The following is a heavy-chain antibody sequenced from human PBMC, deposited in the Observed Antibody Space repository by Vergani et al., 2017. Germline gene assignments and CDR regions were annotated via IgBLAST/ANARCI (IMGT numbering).Heavy chain of an antibody. V-gene: IGHV3-49*05. CDR3: TRVGAGRFYYFDY. CDR1: GFTFGDYA. CDR2: IRSKVYGGTT. D-gene: IGHD1-26*01. J-gene: IGHJ4*02. Sequence: EVQLVESGGGLVKPGRSLRLSCTASGFTFGDYAMSWFRQAPGKGLEWVGVIRSKVYGGTTEYAASVKGRFTISRDDSKGISYLQMHSLKTEDTAVYYCTRVGAGRFYYFDYWGQGILVTVSS.